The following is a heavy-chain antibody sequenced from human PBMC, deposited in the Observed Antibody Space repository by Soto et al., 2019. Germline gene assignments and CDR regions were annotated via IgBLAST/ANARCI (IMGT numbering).Heavy chain of an antibody. Sequence: QVQLVQSGAEVKKPGSSVKVSCKASGGTFSSYTISWVRQAPGQGLEWMGRIIPILGIANYAQKFQGRVTXXAXKXXSTAYMELSSLRSEDTAVYYCASGPTGIAAAGSDYWGQGTLVTVSS. D-gene: IGHD6-13*01. V-gene: IGHV1-69*02. J-gene: IGHJ4*02. CDR1: GGTFSSYT. CDR2: IIPILGIA. CDR3: ASGPTGIAAAGSDY.